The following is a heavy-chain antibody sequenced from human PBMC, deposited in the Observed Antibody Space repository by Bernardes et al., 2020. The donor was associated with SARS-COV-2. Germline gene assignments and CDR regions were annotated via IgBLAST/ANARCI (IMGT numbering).Heavy chain of an antibody. Sequence: GGSLRLSCAASGFSFSSSGMSWVRQAPGKGLEWVSTVRSTDGSTFYADSVKGRITISRDNSKNTLYLQMNSLRAEDTAVYYCAKHQTNVGYCDGGGTCYPPFYFDYWGQGALVTVSS. J-gene: IGHJ4*02. CDR3: AKHQTNVGYCDGGGTCYPPFYFDY. D-gene: IGHD2-15*01. CDR1: GFSFSSSG. V-gene: IGHV3-23*01. CDR2: VRSTDGST.